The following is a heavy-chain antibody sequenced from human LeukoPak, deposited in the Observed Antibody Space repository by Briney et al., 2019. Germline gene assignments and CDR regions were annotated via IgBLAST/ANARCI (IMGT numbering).Heavy chain of an antibody. J-gene: IGHJ4*02. CDR3: ARDAYDSRVDY. CDR2: ISSSGSTI. CDR1: GFTFSSYE. Sequence: PGGSLRLSGAASGFTFSSYEMNWVRQAPGKGLEWVSYISSSGSTIYYADSVKGRFTISRDNAKNSLYLQMNSLRAEDTAVYYCARDAYDSRVDYWGQGTLVTVSS. D-gene: IGHD3-22*01. V-gene: IGHV3-48*03.